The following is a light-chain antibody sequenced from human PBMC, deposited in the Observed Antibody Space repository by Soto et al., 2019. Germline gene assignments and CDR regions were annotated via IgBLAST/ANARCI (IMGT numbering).Light chain of an antibody. V-gene: IGKV3-15*01. J-gene: IGKJ1*01. Sequence: EIVLTQSQATLSVSPGDRAPRSCRASESVTSSLAWYQQKPGQPPRLLIYAASTRATDVPARFSGGGSETEFTLTISRLEPEDFAVYYCQQYGSSGTFGQGTEVDIK. CDR2: AAS. CDR3: QQYGSSGT. CDR1: ESVTSS.